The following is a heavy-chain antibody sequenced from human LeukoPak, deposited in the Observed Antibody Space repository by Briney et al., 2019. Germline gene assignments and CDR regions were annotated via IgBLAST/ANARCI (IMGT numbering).Heavy chain of an antibody. CDR2: INPTGGST. Sequence: ASVKVSCKASGYTFTSNYIHWVRQAPGQGLEWMGIINPTGGSTTYAQKFQGRVTMTRDTSTSTVYMELSSLRSDDTAVYYCARTAARRFDYWGQGTLSPSPQ. D-gene: IGHD6-6*01. CDR1: GYTFTSNY. J-gene: IGHJ4*02. V-gene: IGHV1-46*01. CDR3: ARTAARRFDY.